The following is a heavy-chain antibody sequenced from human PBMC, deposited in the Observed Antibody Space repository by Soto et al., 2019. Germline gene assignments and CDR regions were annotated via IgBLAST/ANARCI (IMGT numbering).Heavy chain of an antibody. D-gene: IGHD3-22*01. J-gene: IGHJ4*02. CDR1: GFTFDDYA. Sequence: GGSLRLSCAASGFTFDDYAMHWVRQAPGKGLEWVSGINWNSGSIGYADSVKGRFTISRDNAKNSLYLQMNSLRTEDTALYYCAKGYNYDRSGNPDYWGQGTLVTVSS. CDR3: AKGYNYDRSGNPDY. V-gene: IGHV3-9*01. CDR2: INWNSGSI.